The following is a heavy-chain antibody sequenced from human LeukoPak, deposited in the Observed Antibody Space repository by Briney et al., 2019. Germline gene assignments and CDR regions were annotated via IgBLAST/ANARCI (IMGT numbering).Heavy chain of an antibody. D-gene: IGHD4-17*01. J-gene: IGHJ3*02. Sequence: ASVKVSCKASGYTFTSFGINWVRQAPGQGLEWMGWISADNGNTNYAQKLQGRVTMTTDASTSTAYMELRSLRSDDTAMYYCAKAIYGKYDAFDIWGQGTMVTVSS. V-gene: IGHV1-18*01. CDR2: ISADNGNT. CDR1: GYTFTSFG. CDR3: AKAIYGKYDAFDI.